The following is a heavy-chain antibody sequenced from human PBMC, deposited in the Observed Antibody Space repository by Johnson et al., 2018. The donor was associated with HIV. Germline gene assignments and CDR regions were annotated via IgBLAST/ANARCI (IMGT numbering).Heavy chain of an antibody. J-gene: IGHJ3*01. V-gene: IGHV3-66*01. Sequence: VQLVESGGGVERPGGSLRPSCLGSGSIFDDYGMSWVRQVPGQGLEWVSLIYRGGSTHYAASVQGRFTISRDNYKNTLYLQMSSLRAEDTAMYYCARDGESQQLPLGDAFDVWGQGTMVTVSS. D-gene: IGHD6-13*01. CDR3: ARDGESQQLPLGDAFDV. CDR2: IYRGGST. CDR1: GSIFDDYG.